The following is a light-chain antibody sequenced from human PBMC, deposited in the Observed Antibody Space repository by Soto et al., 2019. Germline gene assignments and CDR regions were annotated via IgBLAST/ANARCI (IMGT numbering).Light chain of an antibody. Sequence: QSVLTQPASVSGSPGQSITISCTGTSSDVGSYNLVSWYQQHPGKAPKLMIYEGSKRPSGVSNRFSGSKSGNTASLTISGLQAEDEADYNCSSYAGSSTPYVFGTGTKVTVL. CDR1: SSDVGSYNL. CDR2: EGS. CDR3: SSYAGSSTPYV. V-gene: IGLV2-23*01. J-gene: IGLJ1*01.